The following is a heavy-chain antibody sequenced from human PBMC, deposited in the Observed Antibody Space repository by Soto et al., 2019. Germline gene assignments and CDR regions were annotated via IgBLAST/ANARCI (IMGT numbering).Heavy chain of an antibody. J-gene: IGHJ4*02. Sequence: EVHLVESGGGLAQPGRSLRLSCVASGFSLDHYAMHWVRQAPGKGLEWVSGISWDSGVIDYADSVRGRFTISRDNAKNTLYMQMTSLRAEDTALYYCVKDNVGVYCSGGSCYFDYWGQGSLVPVSS. CDR1: GFSLDHYA. CDR2: ISWDSGVI. D-gene: IGHD2-15*01. V-gene: IGHV3-9*01. CDR3: VKDNVGVYCSGGSCYFDY.